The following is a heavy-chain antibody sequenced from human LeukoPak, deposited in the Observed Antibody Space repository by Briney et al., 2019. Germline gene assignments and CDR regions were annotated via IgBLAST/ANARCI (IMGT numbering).Heavy chain of an antibody. J-gene: IGHJ6*04. CDR2: IDPSDSYT. CDR3: ARQRLEELGYCYGMDV. CDR1: GYSFTSYW. V-gene: IGHV5-10-1*01. D-gene: IGHD6-25*01. Sequence: GESLRISCKGSGYSFTSYWISWVRQMPGKGLEWMGRIDPSDSYTNYSPSFQGHVTISADKSISTAYLQWSSLKASDTAMYCCARQRLEELGYCYGMDVWGKGTTVTVSS.